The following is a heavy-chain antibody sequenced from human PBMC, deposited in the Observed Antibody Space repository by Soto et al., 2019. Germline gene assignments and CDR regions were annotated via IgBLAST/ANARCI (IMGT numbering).Heavy chain of an antibody. J-gene: IGHJ6*02. CDR1: GGSLSNYG. Sequence: QVQLVQSGAEVKKPGSSVKVSCKASGGSLSNYGISWVRQAPGQGLEWMGAIIPVFGTPNYAQKFQSRVTISAEESTTTVYMEVRSLTSEDTAVYYCARGDATKIVVTTYYGMDVWGQGTTVTVSS. D-gene: IGHD3-22*01. V-gene: IGHV1-69*12. CDR2: IIPVFGTP. CDR3: ARGDATKIVVTTYYGMDV.